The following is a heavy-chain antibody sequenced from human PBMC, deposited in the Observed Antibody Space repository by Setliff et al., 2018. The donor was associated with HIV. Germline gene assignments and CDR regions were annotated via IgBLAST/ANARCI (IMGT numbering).Heavy chain of an antibody. Sequence: ASETLSLTCTVSGDSITSGGFYCNWFRQHPGKGLKWIGWIYYSGRTKYNPSLESRVTISVDTSKNQFSLKLNSVTAADTAVYYCAREKGRYFDWSHTRDAFDIWGQGTMVTVSS. CDR2: IYYSGRT. CDR1: GDSITSGGFY. CDR3: AREKGRYFDWSHTRDAFDI. D-gene: IGHD3-9*01. V-gene: IGHV4-31*03. J-gene: IGHJ3*02.